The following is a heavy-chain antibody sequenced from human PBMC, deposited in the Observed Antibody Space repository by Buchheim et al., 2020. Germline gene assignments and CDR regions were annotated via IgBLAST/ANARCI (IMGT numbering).Heavy chain of an antibody. CDR1: GEKGTRED. J-gene: IGHJ2*01. D-gene: IGHD2-15*01. V-gene: IGHV1-46*01. CDR2: INPSGGST. CDR3: ARDYCSGGSCRGINWYFDL. Sequence: QVQVLEGGADVKKQVWKGKCTGQEDGEKGTREDSQVVRQAPGQGLEWMGIINPSGGSTSYAQKFQGRVTMTRDTSTSTVYMELSTLRSEDTAVYYCARDYCSGGSCRGINWYFDLWGRGTL.